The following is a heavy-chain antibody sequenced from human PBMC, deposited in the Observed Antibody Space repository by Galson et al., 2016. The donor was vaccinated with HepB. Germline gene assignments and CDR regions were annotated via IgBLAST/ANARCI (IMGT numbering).Heavy chain of an antibody. Sequence: SLRLSCAASGFTFSRNGMHWVRQAPGKGLEWVAVIWYDGSNKYHADSVKGRSTISRDNSKNTLYLQMNSLRAEDTAVYYCASEAPILAPTLDYWGQGTLVTVSS. V-gene: IGHV3-33*01. D-gene: IGHD2/OR15-2a*01. CDR1: GFTFSRNG. CDR2: IWYDGSNK. CDR3: ASEAPILAPTLDY. J-gene: IGHJ4*02.